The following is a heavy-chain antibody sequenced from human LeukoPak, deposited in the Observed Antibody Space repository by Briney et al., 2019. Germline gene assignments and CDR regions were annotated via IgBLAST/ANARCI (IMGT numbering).Heavy chain of an antibody. CDR3: ARVHDSSGSWDY. J-gene: IGHJ4*02. CDR1: GGTFSSYA. CDR2: IIPIFGTA. D-gene: IGHD3-22*01. Sequence: ASVKVSCKASGGTFSSYAISWVRQAPGQGLEWMGGIIPIFGTANYAQKFQGRVTITADESTSTAYMELSSLRSEDAAVYYWARVHDSSGSWDYWGQGTLVTVSS. V-gene: IGHV1-69*13.